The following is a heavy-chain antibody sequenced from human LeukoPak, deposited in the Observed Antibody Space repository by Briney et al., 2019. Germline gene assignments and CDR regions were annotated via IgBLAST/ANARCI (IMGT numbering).Heavy chain of an antibody. CDR1: GGSFSGYY. D-gene: IGHD3-22*01. V-gene: IGHV4-34*09. CDR3: AKHDSSGYGDSGFDY. Sequence: PSETLSLTCAVYGGSFSGYYWSWIRQPPGKGLEWIGEINHSGSTNYIPSLKSRVVISVDTSKNQFSLKLRSVTAADTAVYYCAKHDSSGYGDSGFDYWGKGTLVTVSS. J-gene: IGHJ4*02. CDR2: INHSGST.